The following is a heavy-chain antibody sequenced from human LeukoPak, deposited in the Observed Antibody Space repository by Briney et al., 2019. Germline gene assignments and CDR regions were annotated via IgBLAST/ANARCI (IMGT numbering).Heavy chain of an antibody. CDR1: GYTFTGYY. CDR3: AMLLEMATINDY. V-gene: IGHV1-2*02. CDR2: INPNSGGT. J-gene: IGHJ4*02. Sequence: ASVKVSCKASGYTFTGYYMHWVRQAPGQGLEWMGWINPNSGGTNYAQKFQGRVTMTRDTSNSTAYMELSRLRSDDTAVYYCAMLLEMATINDYWGQGTLVTVSS. D-gene: IGHD5-24*01.